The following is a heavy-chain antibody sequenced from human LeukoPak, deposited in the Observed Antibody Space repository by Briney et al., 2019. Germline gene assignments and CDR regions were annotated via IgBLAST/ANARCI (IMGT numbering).Heavy chain of an antibody. Sequence: SETLSLTCTVSGGSINSGAYYWTWIRQPAGKGLEWIGRIYTSGSTNYNPSLKSRVTMSVDTSKNQFSLKLNSVTAADTAVYYCASGRYCSSTSCCAHYYYMDVWGKGTTVTISS. D-gene: IGHD2-2*01. CDR1: GGSINSGAYY. CDR3: ASGRYCSSTSCCAHYYYMDV. V-gene: IGHV4-61*02. J-gene: IGHJ6*03. CDR2: IYTSGST.